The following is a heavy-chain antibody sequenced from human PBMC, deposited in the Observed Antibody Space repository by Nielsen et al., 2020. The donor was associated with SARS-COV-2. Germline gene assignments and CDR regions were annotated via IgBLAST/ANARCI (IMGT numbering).Heavy chain of an antibody. J-gene: IGHJ5*02. CDR3: ARFPYCGGDCPGSWFDP. V-gene: IGHV3-49*03. Sequence: LKISCTGSGFTFGDFAMSWFRQTPGKGLEWVGFIRSNTFGGTTDYAASVKGRFTISRDDSKSIAYLQMNSLKSEDTAVYHCARFPYCGGDCPGSWFDPWGQGTLVTVSS. CDR1: GFTFGDFA. CDR2: IRSNTFGGTT. D-gene: IGHD2-21*02.